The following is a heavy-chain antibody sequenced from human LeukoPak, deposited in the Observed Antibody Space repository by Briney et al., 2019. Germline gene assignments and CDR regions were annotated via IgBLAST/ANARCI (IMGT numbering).Heavy chain of an antibody. J-gene: IGHJ3*02. D-gene: IGHD3-22*01. CDR3: ARVSRSGYDSRGAFDI. CDR2: IYYSGST. Sequence: SETLSLTCTFSGGSISSYYWSWIRQPPAKGLEGIGYIYYSGSTNYNPSLKSRVTISVDTSKNQFSLRLTSVTAADTAVYYCARVSRSGYDSRGAFDIWGQGTMVTVSS. V-gene: IGHV4-59*01. CDR1: GGSISSYY.